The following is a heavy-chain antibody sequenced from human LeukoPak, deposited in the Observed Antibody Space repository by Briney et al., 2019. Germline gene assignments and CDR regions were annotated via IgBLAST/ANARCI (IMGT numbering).Heavy chain of an antibody. CDR3: ARDIGICSSTSCYPNWFDP. CDR2: IYYSGST. Sequence: PETLSLTCTVSGGSISSSSYYWGWIRQPPGKGLEWIGSIYYSGSTYYNPSLKSRVTISVDTSRNQFSLKLSSGTAADTAVYYCARDIGICSSTSCYPNWFDPWGQGTLVTVSS. D-gene: IGHD2-2*01. CDR1: GGSISSSSYY. J-gene: IGHJ5*02. V-gene: IGHV4-39*07.